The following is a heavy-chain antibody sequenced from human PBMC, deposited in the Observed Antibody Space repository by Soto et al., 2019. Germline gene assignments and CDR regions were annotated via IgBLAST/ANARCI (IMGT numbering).Heavy chain of an antibody. V-gene: IGHV3-21*01. J-gene: IGHJ4*02. CDR1: GVPFSSYS. CDR2: ISSSSSYI. D-gene: IGHD5-18*01. CDR3: ARDQPGYSYGYGLGY. Sequence: SGGSLRLSCAASGVPFSSYSMNWVRQAPGKGLEWVSSISSSSSYIYYADSVKGRFTISRDNAKNSLYLQMNSLRAEDTAVYYCARDQPGYSYGYGLGYWGQGTLVTSPQ.